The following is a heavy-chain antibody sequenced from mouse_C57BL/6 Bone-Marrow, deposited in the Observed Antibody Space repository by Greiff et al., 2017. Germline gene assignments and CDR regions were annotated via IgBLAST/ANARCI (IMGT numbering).Heavy chain of an antibody. CDR2: IDPEDGET. J-gene: IGHJ3*01. CDR1: GFTIKDYY. D-gene: IGHD3-2*02. V-gene: IGHV14-2*01. Sequence: EVQLQQSGAELVKPGASVKLSCTASGFTIKDYYMHWVKQRTEQGLEWIGRIDPEDGETKYAPKFQGKATITADTSSNTAYLQLSSLSSEDTAVYYCARGGDDDSSGYTPDWFAYWGQGTLVTVSA. CDR3: ARGGDDDSSGYTPDWFAY.